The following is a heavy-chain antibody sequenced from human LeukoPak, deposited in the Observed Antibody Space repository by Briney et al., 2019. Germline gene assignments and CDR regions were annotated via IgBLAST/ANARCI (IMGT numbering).Heavy chain of an antibody. D-gene: IGHD6-19*01. V-gene: IGHV3-53*05. CDR3: AKDFRSRYIAVAGTIGY. CDR1: GFTVSNSY. CDR2: IYSGGTT. J-gene: IGHJ4*02. Sequence: PGGSLRLSCAASGFTVSNSYVSWVRQAPGKGLEWVSGIYSGGTTYYRDSVKGRFTISRDNSKNTLYLQMNSLRAEDTAVYYCAKDFRSRYIAVAGTIGYWGQGTLVTVSS.